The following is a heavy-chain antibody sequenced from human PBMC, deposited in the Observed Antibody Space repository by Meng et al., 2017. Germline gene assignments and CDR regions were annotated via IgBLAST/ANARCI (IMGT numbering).Heavy chain of an antibody. CDR1: GGSISSGGYY. V-gene: IGHV4-31*01. CDR2: IYYSGST. CDR3: ARVHYYDSSGYSNWYFDL. Sequence: VQSRGSGPGLVKPSQPLSLTCTVSGGSISSGGYYWSWIRQNPGKWLELIGYIYYSGSTYSNPSLKSLVTISVDTSKNQFSLKLSSVTAADTAVYYCARVHYYDSSGYSNWYFDLWGRGTLVTVSS. D-gene: IGHD3-22*01. J-gene: IGHJ2*01.